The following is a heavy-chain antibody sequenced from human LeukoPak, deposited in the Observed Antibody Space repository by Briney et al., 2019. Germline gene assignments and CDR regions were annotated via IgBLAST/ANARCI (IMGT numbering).Heavy chain of an antibody. Sequence: GASVKVSCKASGGTFSSYAISWVRQAPGQGLEWMGGIIPIFGTTNYAQKFQGRVTITADESTSTAYMELSSLRSEDTAVYYCARVTLGQVYRMAHWLDPWGQGTLVTVSS. J-gene: IGHJ5*02. CDR3: ARVTLGQVYRMAHWLDP. D-gene: IGHD2-8*01. CDR1: GGTFSSYA. CDR2: IIPIFGTT. V-gene: IGHV1-69*13.